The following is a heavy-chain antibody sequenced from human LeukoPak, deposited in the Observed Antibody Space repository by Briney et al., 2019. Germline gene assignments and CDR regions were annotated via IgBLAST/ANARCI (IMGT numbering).Heavy chain of an antibody. Sequence: GGSLRLSCVGSGFTFRSHAMSWVRQAPEKGLEFVSGIYENGGTTYYVDSVKGRFSISRDNSKNTLYLQMDSLRGEDTAVYYCAKDFRIGYSAHFDYWGQGALVTVSS. CDR1: GFTFRSHA. D-gene: IGHD2-21*01. CDR2: IYENGGTT. J-gene: IGHJ4*02. CDR3: AKDFRIGYSAHFDY. V-gene: IGHV3-23*01.